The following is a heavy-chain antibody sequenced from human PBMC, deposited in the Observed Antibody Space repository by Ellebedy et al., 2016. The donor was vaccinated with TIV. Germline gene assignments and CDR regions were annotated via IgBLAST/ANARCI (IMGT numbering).Heavy chain of an antibody. V-gene: IGHV3-48*01. J-gene: IGHJ2*01. CDR2: ISHNSSTI. CDR3: ARASFYDVDLSGWYFDL. D-gene: IGHD3-10*02. Sequence: GGSLRLSCAASAFTFSSYSMNWVRQAPGKGLEWVSYISHNSSTIYYADSVKGRFTISRDNSKNTLYLQMNSLRTEDTSVYYCARASFYDVDLSGWYFDLWGRGTLVTVSS. CDR1: AFTFSSYS.